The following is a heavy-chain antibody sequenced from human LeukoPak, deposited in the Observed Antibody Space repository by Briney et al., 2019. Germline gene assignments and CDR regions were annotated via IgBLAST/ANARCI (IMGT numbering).Heavy chain of an antibody. CDR1: GFTFSSYG. Sequence: GRPLRLSCAASGFTFSSYGMLWVRQAPGKGLEWVAVIWYGGSNKYYADSVKGRFTISRDNSKNTLYLQMNSLRAEDTAVYYCAREREPYMSTGGSDYWGQGTLVTVSS. J-gene: IGHJ4*02. V-gene: IGHV3-33*08. CDR3: AREREPYMSTGGSDY. D-gene: IGHD4-17*01. CDR2: IWYGGSNK.